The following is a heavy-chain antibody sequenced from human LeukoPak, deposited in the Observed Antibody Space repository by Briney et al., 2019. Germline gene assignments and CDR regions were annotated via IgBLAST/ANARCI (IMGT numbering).Heavy chain of an antibody. J-gene: IGHJ5*02. Sequence: ASVKASCKASGYTFTSYDINWVRQATGQGLEWMGWMNPNSGNTGYAQKFQGRVTMTRNTSISAAYMELSSLRSEDTAVYYCARTPGSGSYYWAYNWFDPWGQGTLVTVSS. CDR3: ARTPGSGSYYWAYNWFDP. CDR2: MNPNSGNT. D-gene: IGHD1-26*01. CDR1: GYTFTSYD. V-gene: IGHV1-8*01.